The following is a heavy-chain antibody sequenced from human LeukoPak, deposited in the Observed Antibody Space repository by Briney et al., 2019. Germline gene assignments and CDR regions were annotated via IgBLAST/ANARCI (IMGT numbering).Heavy chain of an antibody. D-gene: IGHD3-16*02. CDR2: INHSGST. V-gene: IGHV4-34*01. CDR3: ARLYDYVWGSYRTNNWFDR. CDR1: GGSFSGYY. Sequence: PSETLSLTCAVYGGSFSGYYWSWIRQPPGKGLEWIGEINHSGSTNYNPSLTSRVTISVDKSKNQFSQKLSSVTAADTAVYYCARLYDYVWGSYRTNNWFDRWGRGTLVTVSS. J-gene: IGHJ5*02.